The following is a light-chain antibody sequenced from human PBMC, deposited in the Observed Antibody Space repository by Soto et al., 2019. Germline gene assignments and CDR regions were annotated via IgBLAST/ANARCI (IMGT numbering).Light chain of an antibody. J-gene: IGKJ1*01. CDR2: DAS. V-gene: IGKV1-5*01. CDR1: QSISSW. Sequence: DIQMTQSPSTLSASVGDRVTITCRASQSISSWVAWYQQKPGKAPTLLIYDASSLEIGVPSRFSGSGSGTEFTLTISSLQPDDFANYYCQQYNSYWTFGQGTKVEIK. CDR3: QQYNSYWT.